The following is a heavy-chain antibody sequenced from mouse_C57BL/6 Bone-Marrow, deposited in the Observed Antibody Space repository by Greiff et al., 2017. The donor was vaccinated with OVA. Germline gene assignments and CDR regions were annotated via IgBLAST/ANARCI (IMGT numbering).Heavy chain of an antibody. Sequence: EVKLVESGGGLVQPKGSLKLSCAASGFSFNTYAMNWVRQAPGKGLEWVARIRSKSNNYATYYADSVKDRFTISRDDSESMIYLQMNNLKTEDTAMYYGVSRGYDYGSSDAFYYAMDYWGQGTSVTVSS. CDR1: GFSFNTYA. CDR3: VSRGYDYGSSDAFYYAMDY. CDR2: IRSKSNNYAT. J-gene: IGHJ4*01. V-gene: IGHV10-1*01. D-gene: IGHD1-1*01.